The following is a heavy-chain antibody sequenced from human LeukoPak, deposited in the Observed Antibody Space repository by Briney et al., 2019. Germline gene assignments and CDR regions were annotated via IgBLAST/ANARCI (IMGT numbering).Heavy chain of an antibody. Sequence: PGRSLKLSCAASGFTFSSYAMHWVRQAPGKGLEWVAVISYDGSNKYYADSVKGRFTISRGNSKNTLYLQMNSLRAEDTAVYYCAREQSGYCSGGSCSVDYWGQGTLVTVSS. CDR1: GFTFSSYA. CDR2: ISYDGSNK. V-gene: IGHV3-30*04. J-gene: IGHJ4*02. D-gene: IGHD2-15*01. CDR3: AREQSGYCSGGSCSVDY.